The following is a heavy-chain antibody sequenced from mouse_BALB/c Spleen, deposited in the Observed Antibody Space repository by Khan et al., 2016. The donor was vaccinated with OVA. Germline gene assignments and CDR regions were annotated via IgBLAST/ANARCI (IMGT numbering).Heavy chain of an antibody. V-gene: IGHV1S26*01. CDR3: AREGGYYRYDGWWAY. CDR1: GYTFTSYT. J-gene: IGHJ3*01. CDR2: ISPGGGYT. Sequence: QVQLKESGAELVKPGASVKISCKASGYTFTSYTMHWVKQTPGKGLEWIGYISPGGGYTNYTQKFKDKATFTADKSSSTAYMQLSSLTSEDAAVYYCAREGGYYRYDGWWAYWGQGTLVTVSA. D-gene: IGHD2-14*01.